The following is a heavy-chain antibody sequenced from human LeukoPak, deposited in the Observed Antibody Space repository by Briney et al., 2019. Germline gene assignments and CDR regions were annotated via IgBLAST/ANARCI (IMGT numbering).Heavy chain of an antibody. Sequence: SETLSLTCAVYGESFSAYFWNWIRQAPGKPLEYIGEINHRGSSHYNPSLKTRVTLSVDTSKNQFSLRLTSVTAADTTVYFCARGSSFDGYCSAGACDAGYYDAWGQGTPVTVSS. V-gene: IGHV4-34*01. CDR1: GESFSAYF. J-gene: IGHJ5*02. CDR3: ARGSSFDGYCSAGACDAGYYDA. D-gene: IGHD2-15*01. CDR2: INHRGSS.